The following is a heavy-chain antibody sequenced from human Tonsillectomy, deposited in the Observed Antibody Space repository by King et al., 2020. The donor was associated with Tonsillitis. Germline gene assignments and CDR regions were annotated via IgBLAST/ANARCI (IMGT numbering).Heavy chain of an antibody. J-gene: IGHJ4*02. CDR2: MYYSGSA. CDR3: ASLRFCTSYQPHFDY. V-gene: IGHV4-39*01. CDR1: GGSISSSSHY. Sequence: QLQESGPGLVKPSETLSLSCTVSGGSISSSSHYWGWVRQPPGKGLEWIGTMYYSGSAYYNPSLRSRVTISVDKSNNQFSLRVDSVTAAYTPVYYCASLRFCTSYQPHFDYWGQGTLVIVSS. D-gene: IGHD2-2*01.